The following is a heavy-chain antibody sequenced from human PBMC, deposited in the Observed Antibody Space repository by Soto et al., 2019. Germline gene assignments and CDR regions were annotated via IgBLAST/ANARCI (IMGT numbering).Heavy chain of an antibody. J-gene: IGHJ4*02. CDR3: ARDRCTNGGVCYAPSDY. D-gene: IGHD2-8*01. V-gene: IGHV3-64*01. CDR1: GFTFSNYA. Sequence: GGSLRLSCAASGFTFSNYAMHWVRQAPGKGLEFVSAISSNGGSTFYANSMRGRFTISRDNSKNTLYLQMGSLRAEDMAVYYCARDRCTNGGVCYAPSDYWGQGTLVTVSS. CDR2: ISSNGGST.